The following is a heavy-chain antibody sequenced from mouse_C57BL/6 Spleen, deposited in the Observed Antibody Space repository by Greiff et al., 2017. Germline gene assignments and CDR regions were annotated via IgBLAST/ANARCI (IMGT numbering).Heavy chain of an antibody. J-gene: IGHJ4*01. V-gene: IGHV1-42*01. CDR3: ARWRDGYYDYAMGY. Sequence: VQLQQSGPELVKPGASVKLSCKASGYSFTGYYMNWVKQSPEKSLEWIGEINPSTGGTTYNQKFKAKATLTVDRSSSTAYMQLKSLTSEDSAVYYCARWRDGYYDYAMGYWGQGTSVTVSS. CDR1: GYSFTGYY. CDR2: INPSTGGT. D-gene: IGHD2-3*01.